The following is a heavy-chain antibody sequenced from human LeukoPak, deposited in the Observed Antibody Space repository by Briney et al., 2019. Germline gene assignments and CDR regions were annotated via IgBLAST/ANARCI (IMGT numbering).Heavy chain of an antibody. D-gene: IGHD6-19*01. CDR2: INSDGSST. CDR1: GFTFSSYW. V-gene: IGHV3-74*01. J-gene: IGHJ4*02. CDR3: VPPPEYSSGWYYGY. Sequence: GGSLRLSCAASGFTFSSYWMHWVRQAPGKGLVWVSRINSDGSSTSYADSVKGRFTISRDNAKNTLYLQMNSLRAEDTAVYYCVPPPEYSSGWYYGYWGQGTLVTVSS.